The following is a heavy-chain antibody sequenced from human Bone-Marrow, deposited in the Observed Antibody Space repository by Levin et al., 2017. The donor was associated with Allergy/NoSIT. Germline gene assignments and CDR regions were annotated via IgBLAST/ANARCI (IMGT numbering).Heavy chain of an antibody. Sequence: PSETLSLTCTVSGDAISSSSYYWAWIRQPPGKGLEWIGSIYYSGTTYYNPSLKSRVTISVDASKNQFSLKLRSVTAADTAVYYCARTIVRGVITQDAFDIWGQGTMVTVSS. CDR3: ARTIVRGVITQDAFDI. D-gene: IGHD3-10*01. CDR1: GDAISSSSYY. CDR2: IYYSGTT. V-gene: IGHV4-39*07. J-gene: IGHJ3*02.